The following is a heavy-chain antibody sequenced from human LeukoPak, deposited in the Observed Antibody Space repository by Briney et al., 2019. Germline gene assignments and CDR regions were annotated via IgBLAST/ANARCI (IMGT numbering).Heavy chain of an antibody. V-gene: IGHV3-11*01. D-gene: IGHD3-10*01. J-gene: IGHJ3*02. CDR2: ISSSGSTI. CDR1: GFTFSDYY. CDR3: ARDLRALDGSGDSYAFDI. Sequence: GGSLRLSCAASGFTFSDYYMSWIRQAPGKGLEWVSYISSSGSTIYYADPVKGRFTISRDNAKNSLYLQMNSLRAEDTAVYYCARDLRALDGSGDSYAFDIWGQGTMVTVSS.